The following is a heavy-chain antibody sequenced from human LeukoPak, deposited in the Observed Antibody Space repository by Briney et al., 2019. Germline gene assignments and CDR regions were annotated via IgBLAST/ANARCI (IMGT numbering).Heavy chain of an antibody. Sequence: GGSLRLSCAASGITFSSYEMSWVRQAPGKGLEWVSYISSSGSTIYYADSVKGRFTISRDNAKNSLYLQMNSLRAEDTAVYYCARDPTMTTVTHYGMDVWGKGTTVTVSS. CDR3: ARDPTMTTVTHYGMDV. V-gene: IGHV3-48*03. J-gene: IGHJ6*04. CDR1: GITFSSYE. D-gene: IGHD4-17*01. CDR2: ISSSGSTI.